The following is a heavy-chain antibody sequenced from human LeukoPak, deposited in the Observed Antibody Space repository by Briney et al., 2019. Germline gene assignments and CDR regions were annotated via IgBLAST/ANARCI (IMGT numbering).Heavy chain of an antibody. D-gene: IGHD3-22*01. J-gene: IGHJ4*02. CDR2: IYHSGRT. CDR3: ARDAEANYDTSAGDF. V-gene: IGHV4-38-2*02. CDR1: GYSISSGYY. Sequence: SETLSLTCTVSGYSISSGYYWGWIRQPPGKGLEWIGSIYHSGRTYYNPSLKSRVTISVDTSKNQFSLKLSSVTAADTAVYYCARDAEANYDTSAGDFWGQGTLVTVSS.